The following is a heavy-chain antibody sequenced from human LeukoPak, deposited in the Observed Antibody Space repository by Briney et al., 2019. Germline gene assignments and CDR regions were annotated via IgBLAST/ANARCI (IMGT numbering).Heavy chain of an antibody. V-gene: IGHV4-39*07. J-gene: IGHJ4*02. Sequence: SETLSLTCTVSDGSISSRTYYWGWIRQPPGKGLEWIGSIYYSGSTYYNPSLKSRVTISVDTSKNQFSLKLSSVTAADTAVYYCARVIVGATPDYWGQGTLVTVSS. CDR2: IYYSGST. CDR3: ARVIVGATPDY. CDR1: DGSISSRTYY. D-gene: IGHD1-26*01.